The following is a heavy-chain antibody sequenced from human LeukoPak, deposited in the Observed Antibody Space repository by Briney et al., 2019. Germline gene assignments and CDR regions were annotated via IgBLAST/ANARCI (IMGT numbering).Heavy chain of an antibody. CDR3: ASDMVRDHSTYYYYYGMDV. CDR2: INPSGGST. Sequence: ASVKVSCKASGYTFTSYYMHWVRQAPGQGLEWMGIINPSGGSTSYAQKFQGRVTMTRDTSTSTVYMELSSLRSEDTAAYYCASDMVRDHSTYYYYYGMDVWGQGTTVTVSS. CDR1: GYTFTSYY. D-gene: IGHD3-10*01. J-gene: IGHJ6*02. V-gene: IGHV1-46*01.